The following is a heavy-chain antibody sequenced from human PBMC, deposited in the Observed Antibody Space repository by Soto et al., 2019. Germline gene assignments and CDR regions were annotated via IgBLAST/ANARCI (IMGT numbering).Heavy chain of an antibody. CDR2: MNPNSGNT. V-gene: IGHV1-8*01. CDR3: ARNGYSSSWSQSGWFDP. CDR1: GYTFTSYD. Sequence: QVQLVQSGAEVKKPGASVKVSCKASGYTFTSYDINWERQATGQGLEWMGWMNPNSGNTGYAQKFQGRVTMTRNTSISTAYMELSSLRSEDTAVYYCARNGYSSSWSQSGWFDPWGQGTLVTVSS. D-gene: IGHD6-13*01. J-gene: IGHJ5*02.